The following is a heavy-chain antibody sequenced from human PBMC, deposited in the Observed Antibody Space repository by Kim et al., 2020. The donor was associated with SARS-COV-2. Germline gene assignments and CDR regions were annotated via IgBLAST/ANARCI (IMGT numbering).Heavy chain of an antibody. CDR2: IDRRGYS. V-gene: IGHV4-34*01. D-gene: IGHD3-16*01. J-gene: IGHJ4*02. CDR3: ARGPPFSF. CDR1: GSSLSDYF. Sequence: SETLSLTCGVSGSSLSDYFWSWFRQAPGRGLEWIGQIDRRGYSELNPSLKSRVTISSDASKNELSLTLTSIDAADTAIYFCARGPPFSFWGPGSLVNASS.